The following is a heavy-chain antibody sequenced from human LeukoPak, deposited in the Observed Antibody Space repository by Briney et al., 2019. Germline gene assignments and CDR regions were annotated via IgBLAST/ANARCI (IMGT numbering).Heavy chain of an antibody. V-gene: IGHV1-2*06. CDR3: ARGSAARPRGLFDY. D-gene: IGHD6-6*01. J-gene: IGHJ4*02. CDR2: INPNSGGT. CDR1: GYTFTGYY. Sequence: ASVKVSCKASGYTFTGYYMHWVRQAPGQGLEWMGRINPNSGGTNYAQKFQGRVTMTRDTSISTASMELSRLRPADTAVYYCARGSAARPRGLFDYWGQGTLVTVSS.